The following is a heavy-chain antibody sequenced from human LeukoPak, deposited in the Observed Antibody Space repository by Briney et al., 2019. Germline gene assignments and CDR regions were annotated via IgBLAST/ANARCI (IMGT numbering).Heavy chain of an antibody. CDR1: GNTFTSYA. V-gene: IGHV7-4-1*02. D-gene: IGHD3-16*01. CDR3: ARPMGRYYYYGMDV. Sequence: GASVKVSCKASGNTFTSYAINWVRQAPGQGLEWMGWINTNTGNAAYAQGLTGRSVFSLDTSVSTAYLEISSLKAEDTAVYYCARPMGRYYYYGMDVWGQGTTVTVS. J-gene: IGHJ6*02. CDR2: INTNTGNA.